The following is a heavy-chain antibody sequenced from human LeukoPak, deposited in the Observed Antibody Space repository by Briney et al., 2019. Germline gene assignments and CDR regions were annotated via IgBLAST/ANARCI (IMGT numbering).Heavy chain of an antibody. Sequence: GGSLRLPCAASGFIFSDYWMHWVRQAPGKGLVGVSRINTDGGFTRYAYSVQGRFIISIDTAKNTPFLQMNSLRAEDTAVYYCAREAKVGGALQYWGQGILVTVSS. J-gene: IGHJ4*02. CDR2: INTDGGFT. V-gene: IGHV3-74*01. D-gene: IGHD1-26*01. CDR1: GFIFSDYW. CDR3: AREAKVGGALQY.